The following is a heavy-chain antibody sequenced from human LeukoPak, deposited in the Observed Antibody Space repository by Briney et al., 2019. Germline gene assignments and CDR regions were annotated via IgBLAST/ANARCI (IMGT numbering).Heavy chain of an antibody. Sequence: GRSLRLSCAASGFAFSSYAMHWVRQAPGKGLEWVAVISYDGSNKYYADSVKGRSTISRDNSKNTLYLQMNSLRAEDTAVYYCARDREGGDGSGSHYGYWGQGTLVTVSS. CDR2: ISYDGSNK. D-gene: IGHD3-10*01. J-gene: IGHJ4*02. V-gene: IGHV3-30*04. CDR1: GFAFSSYA. CDR3: ARDREGGDGSGSHYGY.